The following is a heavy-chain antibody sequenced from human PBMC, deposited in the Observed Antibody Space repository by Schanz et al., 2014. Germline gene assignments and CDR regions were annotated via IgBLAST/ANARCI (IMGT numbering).Heavy chain of an antibody. CDR1: GGTFTSYT. V-gene: IGHV1-69*02. D-gene: IGHD4-17*01. CDR3: ARGYGDSPTDF. CDR2: IIPILGIA. Sequence: QVQLVQSGAEVKKPGSSMKVSCKASGGTFTSYTINWVRQAPGQGLEWMGRIIPILGIANYAQKFQCRVTITADRSTSTAYMELSSLRSEDTAVYYCARGYGDSPTDFWGQGTLVTVSA. J-gene: IGHJ4*02.